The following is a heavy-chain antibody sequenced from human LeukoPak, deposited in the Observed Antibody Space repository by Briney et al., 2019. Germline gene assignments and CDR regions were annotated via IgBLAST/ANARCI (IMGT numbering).Heavy chain of an antibody. D-gene: IGHD2/OR15-2a*01. CDR2: VSYSGGST. V-gene: IGHV3-64*01. J-gene: IGHJ3*02. CDR3: AREAIGISRRGGFDI. Sequence: GGSLRLSCAASGFSFSNYAMHRVRQPPGKGLESVSGVSYSGGSTYYANSVKGRFTISRDNSKNTLFLQMGSLRTEDMAVYYCAREAIGISRRGGFDIWGQGTMVTVSS. CDR1: GFSFSNYA.